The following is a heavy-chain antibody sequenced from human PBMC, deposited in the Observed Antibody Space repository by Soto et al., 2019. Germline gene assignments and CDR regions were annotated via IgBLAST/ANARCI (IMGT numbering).Heavy chain of an antibody. V-gene: IGHV1-18*01. CDR1: GYTFASYA. CDR2: ISAYNGNT. J-gene: IGHJ4*02. Sequence: QVQLVQSGAEVKKPGASVKVSCKASGYTFASYAISWMRQAPGQGLEWMGWISAYNGNTNYAQKLQGRVTMTTDTSTSTDYMELRTLRSADTAVYYCARDPPPPDCWGQGTLVTVSS. CDR3: ARDPPPPDC.